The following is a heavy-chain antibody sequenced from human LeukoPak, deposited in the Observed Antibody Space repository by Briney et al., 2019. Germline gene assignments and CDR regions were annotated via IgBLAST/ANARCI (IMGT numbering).Heavy chain of an antibody. J-gene: IGHJ4*02. CDR2: INHSGST. CDR1: GFTFSSYE. CDR3: ARGRLRVAAAGTTRRGSFDY. Sequence: GSLRLSCGASGFTFSSYEMNWVRQPPGKGLEWIGEINHSGSTNYNPSLKSRVTISVDTSKNQFSLKLSSVTAADTAVYYCARGRLRVAAAGTTRRGSFDYWGQGTLVTVSS. V-gene: IGHV4-34*01. D-gene: IGHD6-13*01.